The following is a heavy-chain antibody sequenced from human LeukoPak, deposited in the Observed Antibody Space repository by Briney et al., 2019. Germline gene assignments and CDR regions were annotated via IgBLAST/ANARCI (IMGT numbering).Heavy chain of an antibody. D-gene: IGHD1-26*01. CDR1: GGSISSHY. V-gene: IGHV4-59*11. J-gene: IGHJ4*02. CDR2: IYYSGST. CDR3: ARVRVGGSYYDY. Sequence: SETLSLTCTVSGGSISSHYWSWIRQPPGKGLEWIGYIYYSGSTNYNPSLKSRVTISVDTSKNQFSLKLSSVTAADTAVYYCARVRVGGSYYDYWGQGTLVTVSS.